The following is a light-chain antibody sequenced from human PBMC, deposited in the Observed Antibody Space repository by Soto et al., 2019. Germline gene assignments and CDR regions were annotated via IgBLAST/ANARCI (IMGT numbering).Light chain of an antibody. CDR1: SSDIGSYNY. V-gene: IGLV2-14*01. CDR2: DVS. CDR3: NSYTSSRTFV. J-gene: IGLJ1*01. Sequence: QSVLTQPASVSGSPGQSITIPCTGTSSDIGSYNYVSWYQQHPGKAPKLMIYDVSNRPSGISNRFSGSKSGNTASLTISGLQAEDEADYYCNSYTSSRTFVFGTGTKVTVL.